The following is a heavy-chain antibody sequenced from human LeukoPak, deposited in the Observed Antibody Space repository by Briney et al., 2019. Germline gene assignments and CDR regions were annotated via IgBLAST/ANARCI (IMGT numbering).Heavy chain of an antibody. CDR2: INHSGST. CDR3: ARGPLWFGELLYS. Sequence: SETLSLTCAVYGGSFSGYCWSWIRQPPGKGLEWIGEINHSGSTNYNPSLKSRVTISVDTSKNQFSLKLSSVTAADTAVYYCARGPLWFGELLYSWGQGTLVTVSS. V-gene: IGHV4-34*01. J-gene: IGHJ5*02. D-gene: IGHD3-10*01. CDR1: GGSFSGYC.